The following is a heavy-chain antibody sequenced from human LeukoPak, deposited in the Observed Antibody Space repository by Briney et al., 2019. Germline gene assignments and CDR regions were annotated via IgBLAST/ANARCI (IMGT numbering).Heavy chain of an antibody. J-gene: IGHJ6*03. CDR3: ARSSSTSYLMDV. Sequence: ASVKVSCKASGYTFTSYDINRVRQATGQGLEWMGWMNPNSGNTGYAQKFQGRVTMTRYTSISTAYMELSSLRSEDTAVYYCARSSSTSYLMDVWGKGTTVTVSS. CDR1: GYTFTSYD. V-gene: IGHV1-8*01. CDR2: MNPNSGNT. D-gene: IGHD2-2*01.